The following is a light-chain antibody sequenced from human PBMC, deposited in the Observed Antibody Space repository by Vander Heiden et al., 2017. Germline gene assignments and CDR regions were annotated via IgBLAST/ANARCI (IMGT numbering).Light chain of an antibody. CDR2: DVS. V-gene: IGLV2-11*01. Sequence: QSALTQPRSVSGSPGQSVTISCTGTSSDVGAYNYVSWYQQHPGKAPKRIIYDVSGRPSGVPDRFSGFKSDNTAPLTISGLQAEDEADYFCCSYSASYTLVLFGGGTKLTVL. CDR3: CSYSASYTLVL. J-gene: IGLJ2*01. CDR1: SSDVGAYNY.